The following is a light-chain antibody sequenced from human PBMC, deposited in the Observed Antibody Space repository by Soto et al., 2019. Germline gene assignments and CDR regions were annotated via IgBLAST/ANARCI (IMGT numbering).Light chain of an antibody. Sequence: SVLSQPASVSGSPGQSITISCTGTSSDVGGYNYVSWYQQHPGKAPKLMIYDVSNRPSGVSNRFSGSKSGNTASLTISGLQAEDEADYYCSSYTSSSTIFGTGTKATVL. CDR1: SSDVGGYNY. CDR2: DVS. J-gene: IGLJ1*01. V-gene: IGLV2-14*01. CDR3: SSYTSSSTI.